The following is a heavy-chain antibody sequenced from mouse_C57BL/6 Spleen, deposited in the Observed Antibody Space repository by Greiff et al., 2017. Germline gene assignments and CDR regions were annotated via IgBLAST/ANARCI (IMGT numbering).Heavy chain of an antibody. J-gene: IGHJ2*01. D-gene: IGHD1-1*01. V-gene: IGHV1-59*01. CDR1: GYTFTSYW. CDR3: ARGTVVATDFDY. Sequence: QVQLQQPGAELVRPGTSVTLSCKASGYTFTSYWMHWVKQRPGQGLEWIGVIDPSDSYTNYNQKFKGKATLTVDTSSSTAYMQLSSLTSEDSAVYYCARGTVVATDFDYWGQGTTLTVSS. CDR2: IDPSDSYT.